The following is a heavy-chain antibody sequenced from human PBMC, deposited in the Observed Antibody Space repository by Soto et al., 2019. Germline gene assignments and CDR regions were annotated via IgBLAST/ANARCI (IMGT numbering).Heavy chain of an antibody. D-gene: IGHD6-19*01. Sequence: SETLSLTCTVSGGSISSYYWSWIRQPPGKGLEWIGYIYYSGSTNYNPSLKSRVTISVDTSKNQFSLKLSSVTAADTAVYYCARSYSSGWSHYFDYWGQGTLVTVSS. CDR3: ARSYSSGWSHYFDY. CDR1: GGSISSYY. J-gene: IGHJ4*02. CDR2: IYYSGST. V-gene: IGHV4-59*01.